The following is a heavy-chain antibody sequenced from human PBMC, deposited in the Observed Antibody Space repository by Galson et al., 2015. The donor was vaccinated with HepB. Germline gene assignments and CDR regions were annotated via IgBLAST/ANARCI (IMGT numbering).Heavy chain of an antibody. Sequence: SVKVSCKASGYTFTSHYIHWVRQAPGQGLEWMGIINPSGSTTTYAQKFQGRVTMTRDRPTSSVYMQLSSLRSEDTAVYYCAREEVPAAIMGYHYYGMDVWGQGTTVTVSS. J-gene: IGHJ6*02. D-gene: IGHD2-2*01. CDR3: AREEVPAAIMGYHYYGMDV. CDR2: INPSGSTT. V-gene: IGHV1-46*01. CDR1: GYTFTSHY.